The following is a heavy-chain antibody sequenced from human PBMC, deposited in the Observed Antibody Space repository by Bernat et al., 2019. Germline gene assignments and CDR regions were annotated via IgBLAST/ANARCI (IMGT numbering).Heavy chain of an antibody. CDR2: ISSSGSTI. CDR3: ASKGYSSGWLTARHDAFDI. CDR1: GFTFSSYE. Sequence: EVQLVESGGGLVQPGGSLRLSCAASGFTFSSYEMNWVRQAPGKGLEWVSYISSSGSTIYYADSVKGRFTISRDNAKNSLYLQMNSLRAEDTAVYYCASKGYSSGWLTARHDAFDIWGQGTMVTVSS. D-gene: IGHD6-19*01. J-gene: IGHJ3*02. V-gene: IGHV3-48*03.